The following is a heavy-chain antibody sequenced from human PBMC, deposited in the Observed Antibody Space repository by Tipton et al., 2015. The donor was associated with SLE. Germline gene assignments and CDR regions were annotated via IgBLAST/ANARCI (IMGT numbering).Heavy chain of an antibody. J-gene: IGHJ4*02. Sequence: QLVQSGGGVVQPGRSLRLSCAASGFTFSSYAMHWVRQAPGKGLEWVAVISYDGSNKYYADSVKGRFTISRDNSKNTLYLQMNSLRAEDTAAYYCARASVAGTHYFDYWGQGTLVTVSS. CDR1: GFTFSSYA. V-gene: IGHV3-30*04. CDR3: ARASVAGTHYFDY. CDR2: ISYDGSNK. D-gene: IGHD6-19*01.